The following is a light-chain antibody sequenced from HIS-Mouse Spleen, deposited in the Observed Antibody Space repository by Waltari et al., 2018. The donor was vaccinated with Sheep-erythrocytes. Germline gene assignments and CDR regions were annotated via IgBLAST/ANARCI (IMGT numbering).Light chain of an antibody. CDR2: EGS. J-gene: IGLJ3*02. V-gene: IGLV2-23*01. Sequence: QSALTQPASVSGSPGQSITISCTGTSSDVGGYNYVYWYQQHPGKAPKLMIYEGSKRPSGVSNRFSGSKSGNTASLTISGLQAEDEADYYCCSYAGSSTPWVFGGGTKLTVL. CDR1: SSDVGGYNY. CDR3: CSYAGSSTPWV.